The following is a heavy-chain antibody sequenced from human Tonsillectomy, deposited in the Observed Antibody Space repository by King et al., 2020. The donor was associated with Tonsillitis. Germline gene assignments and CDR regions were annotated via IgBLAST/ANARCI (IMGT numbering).Heavy chain of an antibody. D-gene: IGHD3-10*01. J-gene: IGHJ4*02. Sequence: VQLVESGPEVQKPGASVKVSCKASGYTFTTYGITWVRQAPGQGLEWMGWISTYNGNTNYAQTLQGRVTMTTDTSTSTAYMELRSLRSDDTAVYYCARDIRSYYGSGSYSSTFDYWGQGTLVTVSS. CDR3: ARDIRSYYGSGSYSSTFDY. V-gene: IGHV1-18*01. CDR1: GYTFTTYG. CDR2: ISTYNGNT.